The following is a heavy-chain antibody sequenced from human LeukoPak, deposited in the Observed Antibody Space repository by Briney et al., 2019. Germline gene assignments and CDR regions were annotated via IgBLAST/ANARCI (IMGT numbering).Heavy chain of an antibody. CDR3: AKFHQYYDTSPYFDY. J-gene: IGHJ4*02. CDR1: GFTFSSYA. Sequence: PGGSLRLSCAASGFTFSSYAMSWVRQAPGKGLEWVSAISGSGGSTCYADSVKGRFTISRDNSKNTLYLQMNSLRAEDTAVYYCAKFHQYYDTSPYFDYWGQGTLVTVSS. D-gene: IGHD3-22*01. CDR2: ISGSGGST. V-gene: IGHV3-23*01.